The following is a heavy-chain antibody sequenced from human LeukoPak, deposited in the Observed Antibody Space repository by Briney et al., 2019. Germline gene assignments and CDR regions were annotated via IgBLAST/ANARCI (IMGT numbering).Heavy chain of an antibody. V-gene: IGHV4-39*07. CDR3: ARTTRLVVVAATHRPYYFDY. D-gene: IGHD2-15*01. CDR1: GGSISSNNYY. Sequence: SETLSLTCTVSGGSISSNNYYWGWIRQPPGKGLEWIGNIYTSGSTYYSPSLKSRVIISLDTSKNQFSLKLSSVTAADTAVYYCARTTRLVVVAATHRPYYFDYWGQGTLVTVSS. CDR2: IYTSGST. J-gene: IGHJ4*02.